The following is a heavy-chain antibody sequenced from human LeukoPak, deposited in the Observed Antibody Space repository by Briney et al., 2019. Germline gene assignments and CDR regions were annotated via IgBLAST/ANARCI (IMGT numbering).Heavy chain of an antibody. CDR3: ARDHYYDSSGTRNFDY. J-gene: IGHJ4*02. V-gene: IGHV4-30-4*08. D-gene: IGHD3-22*01. Sequence: PSETLSLTCTVSGGSISSGDYYWSWIRQPPGKGLEGIGYLYYSGSTYYNPSHKSRVTISVDTSKNQFSLKLSSVTDADTAVYYCARDHYYDSSGTRNFDYWGRGTLVSVSS. CDR1: GGSISSGDYY. CDR2: LYYSGST.